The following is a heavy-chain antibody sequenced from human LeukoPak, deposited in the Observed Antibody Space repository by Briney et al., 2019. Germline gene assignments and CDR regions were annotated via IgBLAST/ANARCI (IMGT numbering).Heavy chain of an antibody. V-gene: IGHV4-4*02. D-gene: IGHD6-13*01. J-gene: IGHJ3*02. CDR3: ARDNSSSWIDAFDI. Sequence: SGTLSLTCAVSGGSISSSNWWSWVRQPPVKGLEWIGEIYHSGSTNYNPSLKSRVTISVDKSKNQFSLKLSSVTAADTAVYYCARDNSSSWIDAFDIWGQGTMVTVSS. CDR1: GGSISSSNW. CDR2: IYHSGST.